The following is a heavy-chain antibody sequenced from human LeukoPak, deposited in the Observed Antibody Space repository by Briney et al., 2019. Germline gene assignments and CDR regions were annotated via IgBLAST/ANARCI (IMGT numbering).Heavy chain of an antibody. V-gene: IGHV4-34*01. J-gene: IGHJ6*03. CDR1: GFTFTSYE. D-gene: IGHD3-9*01. Sequence: GSLRLSCAAAGFTFTSYEMNWVRHPPGKGREWIGEINHSGSTNYNPSLKSRVTISVATSKNQFSLKLSSVTAADTAVYYCARGQNDIWHYYYSMDVWGKGTPVTVSS. CDR3: ARGQNDIWHYYYSMDV. CDR2: INHSGST.